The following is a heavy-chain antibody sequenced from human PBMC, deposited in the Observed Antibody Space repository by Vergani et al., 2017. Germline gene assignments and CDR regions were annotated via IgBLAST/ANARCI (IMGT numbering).Heavy chain of an antibody. J-gene: IGHJ4*02. CDR2: IYYSGST. CDR1: GGSISSYY. D-gene: IGHD2-2*01. CDR3: ASSNCSSTSCPGEIDY. V-gene: IGHV4-59*01. Sequence: QVQLQESGPGLLKPSQTLSLTCTVSGGSISSYYWSWIRQPPGKGLEWIGYIYYSGSTNYNPSLKSRVTISVATSKNQFSLKLSSVTAADTAVYYCASSNCSSTSCPGEIDYWGQGTLVTVSS.